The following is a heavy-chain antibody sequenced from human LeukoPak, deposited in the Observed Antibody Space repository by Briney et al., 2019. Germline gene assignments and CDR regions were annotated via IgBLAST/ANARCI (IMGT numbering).Heavy chain of an antibody. CDR2: ISSSGSTI. Sequence: GGSLRLSCAASGFTFSSYEMNWVRQAPGKGLGWVSYISSSGSTIYYADSVKGRFTISRDNAKNSLYLQMDSLRAEDTAVYYCARDRLSMTTYGMDVWGQGTTVTVSS. J-gene: IGHJ6*02. CDR3: ARDRLSMTTYGMDV. D-gene: IGHD3-16*02. CDR1: GFTFSSYE. V-gene: IGHV3-48*03.